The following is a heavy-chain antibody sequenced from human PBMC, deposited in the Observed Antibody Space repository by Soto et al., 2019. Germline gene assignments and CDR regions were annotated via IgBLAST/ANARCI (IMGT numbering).Heavy chain of an antibody. J-gene: IGHJ6*02. CDR1: VFTFSDYY. V-gene: IGHV3-11*01. CDR3: AFRDGFSWGYYYYGLDV. Sequence: PVGSLRLSCAASVFTFSDYYMSWIRHAPGKGLEWVSYISSSGSTIYYADSVKGRFTISRDNAKNSLYLQMNSLRAEDTAVYYWAFRDGFSWGYYYYGLDVWGQGTTVIVS. CDR2: ISSSGSTI. D-gene: IGHD3-16*01.